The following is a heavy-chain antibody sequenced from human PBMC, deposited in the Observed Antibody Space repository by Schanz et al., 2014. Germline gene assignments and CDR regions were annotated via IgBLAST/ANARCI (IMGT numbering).Heavy chain of an antibody. J-gene: IGHJ4*02. CDR2: ISGSSRTI. CDR1: GFTFSSHW. V-gene: IGHV3-48*01. CDR3: ARDRRNADLDY. D-gene: IGHD1-1*01. Sequence: EVQLVQSGGGLVQPGGSLRLSCAASGFTFSSHWMHWVRQAPGKGLEWVSYISGSSRTIYYADSMKGRFTISRDNAKNSLYLEMNSLRAEDTALYYCARDRRNADLDYWGQGTLVTVSS.